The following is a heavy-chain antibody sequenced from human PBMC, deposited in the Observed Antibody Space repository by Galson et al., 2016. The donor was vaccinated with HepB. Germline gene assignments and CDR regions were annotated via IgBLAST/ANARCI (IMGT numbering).Heavy chain of an antibody. D-gene: IGHD4-17*01. J-gene: IGHJ3*02. CDR1: GFTFSNYG. CDR3: ARDFGTYDDYRSRSAFDI. V-gene: IGHV3-30*03. Sequence: SLRLSCAASGFTFSNYGMHWVRQAPGKGLEWVAVISYDGGNKYFADSVRGRFTISRDESKSTLYLHMDSLRPDDTAVYFCARDFGTYDDYRSRSAFDIWGQGTMVIVSS. CDR2: ISYDGGNK.